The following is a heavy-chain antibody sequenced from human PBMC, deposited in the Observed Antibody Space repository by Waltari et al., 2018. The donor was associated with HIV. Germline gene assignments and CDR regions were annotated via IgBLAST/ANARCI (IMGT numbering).Heavy chain of an antibody. CDR3: ARYRYSGSYSPYNYDMDV. CDR2: IYPGDSDT. V-gene: IGHV5-51*03. Sequence: EIQLVQSGAEVKATRESLKISCKGFGYSFTSYWIGRVSQMPGKGLEWIGIIYPGDSDTRYSPSFQGQVTISADKSINTAYLQWSRLKASDTAIYYCARYRYSGSYSPYNYDMDVWGHGTTVTVSS. J-gene: IGHJ6*02. D-gene: IGHD1-26*01. CDR1: GYSFTSYW.